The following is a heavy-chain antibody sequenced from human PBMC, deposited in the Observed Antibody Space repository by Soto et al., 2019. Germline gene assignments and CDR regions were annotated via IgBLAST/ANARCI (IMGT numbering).Heavy chain of an antibody. CDR2: ISGSGGST. CDR3: AKDDLQGSAFDI. Sequence: GGSLRLSCSASGFTFSSYAMTWVRQAPGKGLEWVSTISGSGGSTYYADSVKGRFTISRDNSRNTLYLQMNSLRAEDTAVYYCAKDDLQGSAFDIWGQGIMVTVSS. D-gene: IGHD3-10*01. CDR1: GFTFSSYA. J-gene: IGHJ3*02. V-gene: IGHV3-23*01.